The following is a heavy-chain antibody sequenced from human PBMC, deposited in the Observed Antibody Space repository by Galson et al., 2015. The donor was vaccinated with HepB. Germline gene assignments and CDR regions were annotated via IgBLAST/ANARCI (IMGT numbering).Heavy chain of an antibody. D-gene: IGHD3-22*01. Sequence: SLRLSCAASGFTFRDHGMHWARQAPGKGLEWVSSISSSSSYIYYADSVKGRFTISRDNAKNSLYLQMNSLRAEDTAVYYCAREGDYYDSSGYSGAAEYFQHWGQGTLVTVSS. V-gene: IGHV3-21*01. J-gene: IGHJ1*01. CDR3: AREGDYYDSSGYSGAAEYFQH. CDR2: ISSSSSYI. CDR1: GFTFRDHG.